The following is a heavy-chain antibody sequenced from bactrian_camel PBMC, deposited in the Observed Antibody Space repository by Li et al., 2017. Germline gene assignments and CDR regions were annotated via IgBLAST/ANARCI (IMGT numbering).Heavy chain of an antibody. V-gene: IGHV3S40*01. Sequence: VQLVESGGGLVQPGGSLRLSCAASGFTFNNYDMDWVRQAPGKGLEWISGINGGGNYQAYSDSAKGRFTTSRDNAKNTVYLEMNSLKTEDTAVYYCTAEEDCSGANCYHYYYWGQGTQVTVS. CDR2: INGGGNYQ. CDR3: TAEEDCSGANCYHYYY. J-gene: IGHJ4*01. D-gene: IGHD2*01. CDR1: GFTFNNYD.